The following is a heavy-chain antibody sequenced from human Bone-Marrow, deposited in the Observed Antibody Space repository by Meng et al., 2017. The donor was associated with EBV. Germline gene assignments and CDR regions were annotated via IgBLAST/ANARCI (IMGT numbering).Heavy chain of an antibody. D-gene: IGHD3-22*01. CDR2: IHHSGTT. CDR1: GASIESRDW. V-gene: IGHV4-4*02. Sequence: QVPPPWTGQVLRKPSGTLSLTCAVSGASIESRDWWTWVRPAPGKGLEWIGEIHHSGTTNCNPSLESRVTISIDKSDNQFSLKLTSVTAADTAVYYCARGLGGHYPTMEYWGQGTLVTVSS. J-gene: IGHJ4*02. CDR3: ARGLGGHYPTMEY.